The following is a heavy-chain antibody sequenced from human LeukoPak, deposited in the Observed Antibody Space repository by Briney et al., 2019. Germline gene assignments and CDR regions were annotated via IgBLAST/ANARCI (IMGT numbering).Heavy chain of an antibody. CDR1: GLTFSSYA. Sequence: GGSLRLSCAASGLTFSSYAMSWVRQAPGKGLEWVSAISGSGGSTYYADSVKGRFTISRDNSKNTLYLQMNSLRAEDTAVYYCAKDQYYYDSSGYYSWGQGTLVTVSS. V-gene: IGHV3-23*01. J-gene: IGHJ5*02. CDR3: AKDQYYYDSSGYYS. CDR2: ISGSGGST. D-gene: IGHD3-22*01.